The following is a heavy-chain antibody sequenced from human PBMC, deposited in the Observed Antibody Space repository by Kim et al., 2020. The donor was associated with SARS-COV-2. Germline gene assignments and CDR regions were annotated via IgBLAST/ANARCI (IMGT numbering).Heavy chain of an antibody. CDR2: ISGSGGST. D-gene: IGHD6-19*01. V-gene: IGHV3-23*01. CDR3: AKDPDDSSGWYPPGGMDV. CDR1: GFTFSSYA. J-gene: IGHJ6*02. Sequence: GGSLRLSCAASGFTFSSYAMSWVRQAPGKGLEWVSAISGSGGSTYYADSVKGRFTISRDNSKNTLYLQMNSLRAEDTAVYYCAKDPDDSSGWYPPGGMDVWGQGTTVTVSS.